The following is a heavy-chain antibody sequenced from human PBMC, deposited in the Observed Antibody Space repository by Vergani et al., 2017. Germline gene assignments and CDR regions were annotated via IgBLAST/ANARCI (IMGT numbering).Heavy chain of an antibody. CDR3: AREGDYSNYRNYYYYGMDV. CDR1: GFTFSSYS. J-gene: IGHJ6*02. Sequence: EVQLVESGGGLVKPGGSLRLSCAASGFTFSSYSMNWVRQAPGKGLEWVSSISSSSSYIYYADSVKGRFTISRDNAKNSLYLQMNSLRAEDTAVYYCAREGDYSNYRNYYYYGMDVWGQGTTVTVSS. CDR2: ISSSSSYI. V-gene: IGHV3-21*01. D-gene: IGHD4-11*01.